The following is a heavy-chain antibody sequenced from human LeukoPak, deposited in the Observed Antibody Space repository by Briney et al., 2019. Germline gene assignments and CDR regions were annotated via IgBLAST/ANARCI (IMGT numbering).Heavy chain of an antibody. Sequence: SETLSLTCTVSGGSISSGSYYWSWIRQPAGKGLEWIGRIYTSGSTNYNPSLKSRVTILVDTSKNQFSLKLSSVTAADTAVYYCARDGGYCSSTSCYSVGHFDYWGQGTLVTVSS. CDR3: ARDGGYCSSTSCYSVGHFDY. CDR2: IYTSGST. CDR1: GGSISSGSYY. J-gene: IGHJ4*02. D-gene: IGHD2-2*02. V-gene: IGHV4-61*02.